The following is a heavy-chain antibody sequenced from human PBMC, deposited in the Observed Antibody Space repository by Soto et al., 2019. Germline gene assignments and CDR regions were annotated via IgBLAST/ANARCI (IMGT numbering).Heavy chain of an antibody. D-gene: IGHD6-13*01. CDR1: GGSISSSSYY. CDR3: ARQYIRAAAGGAFDY. V-gene: IGHV4-39*01. J-gene: IGHJ4*02. CDR2: IYYSGST. Sequence: QLQLQESGPGLVKPSETLSLTCTVSGGSISSSSYYWGWIRQPPGKGLEWIGSIYYSGSTYYNPSLKSRVTISVDTSQTQFSLKLSSVTAADTAVYYCARQYIRAAAGGAFDYWGQGTLVTVSS.